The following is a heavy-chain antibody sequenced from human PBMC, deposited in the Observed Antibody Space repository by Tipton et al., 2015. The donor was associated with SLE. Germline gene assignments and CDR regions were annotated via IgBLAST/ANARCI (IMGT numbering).Heavy chain of an antibody. D-gene: IGHD2/OR15-2a*01. CDR3: ARVWLNNAFDI. CDR2: IYTSGAT. V-gene: IGHV4-4*07. J-gene: IGHJ3*02. Sequence: TLSLTCNVSGVSISSSYWSWIRQPAGKGLEWIGRIYTSGATDDNPSLKSRVTMSVDMSTNQIFLKMTSVTAADSAVYFCARVWLNNAFDIWGQGTRVTVSS. CDR1: GVSISSSY.